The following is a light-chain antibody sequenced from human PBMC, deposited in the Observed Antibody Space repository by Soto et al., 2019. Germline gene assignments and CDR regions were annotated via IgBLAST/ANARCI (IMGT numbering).Light chain of an antibody. J-gene: IGKJ3*01. Sequence: EIVMTQSPATLSVSPGQRASLSCRASQSISTNLAWYQQRPGRSPRLLIFGASTRATGVPARFSGCGSGTDFTLTISSLQSEDFAVNYCQQYNKWSLFTFGRGTRVDIK. CDR1: QSISTN. CDR3: QQYNKWSLFT. V-gene: IGKV3-15*01. CDR2: GAS.